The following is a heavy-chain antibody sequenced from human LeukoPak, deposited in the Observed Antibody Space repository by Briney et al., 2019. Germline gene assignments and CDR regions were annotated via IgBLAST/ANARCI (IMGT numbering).Heavy chain of an antibody. Sequence: SETLSLTCTVSGDSITGYYWGWIRQPPGKGLEWIGNIYYTGNTYYNASLKSRVTISVDTSKNQFSLKLSSVTAADTALYFCAEDYDILTGYYGYFDYWGQGTLVTVSS. J-gene: IGHJ4*02. CDR2: IYYTGNT. CDR1: GDSITGYY. V-gene: IGHV4-38-2*02. D-gene: IGHD3-9*01. CDR3: AEDYDILTGYYGYFDY.